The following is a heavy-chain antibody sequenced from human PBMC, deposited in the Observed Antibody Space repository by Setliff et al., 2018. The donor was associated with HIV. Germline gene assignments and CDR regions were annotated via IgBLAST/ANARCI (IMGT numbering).Heavy chain of an antibody. J-gene: IGHJ4*02. CDR3: ARRMEMTPIGY. V-gene: IGHV7-4-1*02. D-gene: IGHD2-15*01. Sequence: GASVKVSCKASGYTFNSYGINWVRQAPGQGLEWIGWINTVTGNPTYAQGFTGRFVFSLDTSVSTAYLQISSLKAEDSAVYYCARRMEMTPIGYWAQGTLVTISS. CDR2: INTVTGNP. CDR1: GYTFNSYG.